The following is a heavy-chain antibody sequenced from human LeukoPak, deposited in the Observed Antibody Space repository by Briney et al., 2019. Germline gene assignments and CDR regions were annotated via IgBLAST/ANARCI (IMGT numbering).Heavy chain of an antibody. CDR2: IQQDGSEK. CDR1: GFTFSNHA. CDR3: VRLRYTYGKNFDC. Sequence: GGSLRLSCAASGFTFSNHAMSWVRQAPGKGLEWVANIQQDGSEKKYVDSVKGRFTISRDNAKNSLYLQMDSLRAEDTAVYYCVRLRYTYGKNFDCWGQGTLVTVSS. J-gene: IGHJ4*02. D-gene: IGHD5-18*01. V-gene: IGHV3-7*01.